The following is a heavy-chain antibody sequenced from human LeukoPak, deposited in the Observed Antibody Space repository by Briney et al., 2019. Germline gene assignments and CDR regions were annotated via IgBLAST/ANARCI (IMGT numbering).Heavy chain of an antibody. CDR3: ARRLYGWYYFDY. D-gene: IGHD6-19*01. Sequence: GASLKISCKASGYSFTNYWIGWVRQIPGKSLEWMGIIYPADSDTRYSPSFQGQVTISVDKSINTAYLQWSSLRASDTAIYYCARRLYGWYYFDYWGQGTLVTVFS. J-gene: IGHJ4*02. V-gene: IGHV5-51*01. CDR2: IYPADSDT. CDR1: GYSFTNYW.